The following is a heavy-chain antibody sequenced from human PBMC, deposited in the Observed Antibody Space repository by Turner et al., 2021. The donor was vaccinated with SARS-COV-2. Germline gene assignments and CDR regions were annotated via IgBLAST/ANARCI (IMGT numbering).Heavy chain of an antibody. J-gene: IGHJ4*02. V-gene: IGHV1-46*03. CDR3: ARGDVVGADFDF. CDR1: GYIFTNYY. CDR2: INGRGDVT. Sequence: QVQLLQPGAEVKKPGASGKVSCKASGYIFTNYYMHWVRQAPGQGLEWMGIINGRGDVTGYAEKFQGRVTMTTDTSTRTVYMKVKSLRSDDTAVYFCARGDVVGADFDFWGQGTLVTVSP. D-gene: IGHD1-26*01.